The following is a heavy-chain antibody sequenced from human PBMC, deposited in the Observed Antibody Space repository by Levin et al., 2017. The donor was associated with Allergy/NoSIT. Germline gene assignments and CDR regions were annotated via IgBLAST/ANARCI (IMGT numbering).Heavy chain of an antibody. J-gene: IGHJ4*02. CDR2: VKEDGSET. CDR1: GFSFSYYW. D-gene: IGHD6-19*01. V-gene: IGHV3-7*01. CDR3: GTGRRSGWPLDY. Sequence: LSLTCAASGFSFSYYWMTWVRQAPGKGLEWVANVKEDGSETYYVDSVKGRFTISRDNAKNSLYLQMNSLRVEDTAVYYCGTGRRSGWPLDYWGQGILVTVSS.